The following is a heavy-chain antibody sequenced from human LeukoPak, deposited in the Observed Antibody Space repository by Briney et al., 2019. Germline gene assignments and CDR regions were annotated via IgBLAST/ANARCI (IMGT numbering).Heavy chain of an antibody. V-gene: IGHV3-21*01. Sequence: GGSLRLSCAAPGFTFSSYSMNWVRQAPGKELEWVSSISSSSSYIYYADSVKGRFTISRDNAKNSLYLQMNSLRAEDTAVYYCARSGGCSSTSCSPNFDYWGQGTLVTVSS. CDR3: ARSGGCSSTSCSPNFDY. D-gene: IGHD2-2*01. CDR1: GFTFSSYS. J-gene: IGHJ4*02. CDR2: ISSSSSYI.